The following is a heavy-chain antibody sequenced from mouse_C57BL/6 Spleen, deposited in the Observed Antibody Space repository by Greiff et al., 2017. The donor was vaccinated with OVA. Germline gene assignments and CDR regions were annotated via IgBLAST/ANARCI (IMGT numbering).Heavy chain of an antibody. V-gene: IGHV1-81*01. Sequence: VKLKQSGAELARPGASVKLSCKASGYTFTSYGISWVKQRTGQGLEWIGEIYPRSGNTYYNEKFKGKATLTADKSSSTAYMELRSLTSEDSAVYFCAREGTYYSNNWYFDVWGTGTTVTVSS. CDR1: GYTFTSYG. CDR2: IYPRSGNT. D-gene: IGHD2-5*01. J-gene: IGHJ1*03. CDR3: AREGTYYSNNWYFDV.